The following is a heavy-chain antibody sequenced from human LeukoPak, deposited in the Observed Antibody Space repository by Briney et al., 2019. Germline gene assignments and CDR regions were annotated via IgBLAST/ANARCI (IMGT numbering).Heavy chain of an antibody. CDR3: VKGTHSSGWFDAFDL. CDR1: RFTFSSYS. D-gene: IGHD6-19*01. Sequence: GGSLRLSCSASRFTFSSYSMHWVRQAPGKGLEYVSTISSNGGSTYYADSVKGRFTISRDNSKNTLYLQMSSLRAEDTAVYYCVKGTHSSGWFDAFDLWGQGTMVTVSS. CDR2: ISSNGGST. V-gene: IGHV3-64D*06. J-gene: IGHJ3*01.